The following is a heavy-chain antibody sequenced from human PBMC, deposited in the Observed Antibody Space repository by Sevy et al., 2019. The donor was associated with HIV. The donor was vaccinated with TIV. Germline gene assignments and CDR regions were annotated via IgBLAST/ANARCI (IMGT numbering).Heavy chain of an antibody. CDR3: VKDAGGPAAMVRGVSAFDI. CDR1: GFTFSSYA. Sequence: GGSLRLSCSASGFTFSSYAMHWVRQAPGKGLEYVSAISSNGGSTYYADSVKGRFTISRDNSKNTLYLQMSSRRAEDTAVYYCVKDAGGPAAMVRGVSAFDIWGQGTMVTVS. J-gene: IGHJ3*02. V-gene: IGHV3-64D*06. CDR2: ISSNGGST. D-gene: IGHD3-10*01.